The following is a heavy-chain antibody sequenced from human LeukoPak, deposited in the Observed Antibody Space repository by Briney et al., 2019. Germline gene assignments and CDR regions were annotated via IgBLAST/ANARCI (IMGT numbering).Heavy chain of an antibody. Sequence: SETLSLTCAVYGGSFSGYYWSWNRQPPGKGLEWIGEINHSGSTNYNPSLKSRVTISVDTSKNQFSLKLSSVTAADTAVYYCARRSLIAAAPTTFDYWGQGTLVTVSS. CDR1: GGSFSGYY. V-gene: IGHV4-34*01. D-gene: IGHD6-13*01. CDR3: ARRSLIAAAPTTFDY. CDR2: INHSGST. J-gene: IGHJ4*02.